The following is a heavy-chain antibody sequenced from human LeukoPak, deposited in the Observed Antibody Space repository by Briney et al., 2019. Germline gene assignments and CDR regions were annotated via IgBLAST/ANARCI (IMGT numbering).Heavy chain of an antibody. J-gene: IGHJ5*02. CDR3: ASSIPGATVAS. V-gene: IGHV1-18*04. CDR2: ISAYNGNT. D-gene: IGHD4-23*01. Sequence: GASVKVSCKASGYTFTGYYMHWVRQAPGQGLEWMGWISAYNGNTNYAQKLQGRVTMTTDTSTSTAYMELRSLRSDDTAVYYCASSIPGATVASWGQGTLVTVSS. CDR1: GYTFTGYY.